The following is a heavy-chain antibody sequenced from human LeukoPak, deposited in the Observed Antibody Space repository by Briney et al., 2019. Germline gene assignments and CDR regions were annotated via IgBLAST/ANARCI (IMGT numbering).Heavy chain of an antibody. CDR1: GGSINNYY. V-gene: IGHV4-59*13. CDR3: ARGGLSSFDY. J-gene: IGHJ4*02. Sequence: TPSETLSLTCCVYGGSINNYYSSWVRQRPGKGLEWVGYIYYSGKTTYNPSLTSGVTMSLDTSKNQFSLKLTSVTTADTAVYYCARGGLSSFDYWGQGTVVTVSS. CDR2: IYYSGKT.